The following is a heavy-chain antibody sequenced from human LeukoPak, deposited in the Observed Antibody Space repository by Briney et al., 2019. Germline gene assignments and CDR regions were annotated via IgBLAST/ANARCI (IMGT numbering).Heavy chain of an antibody. CDR2: IKQDGSEK. CDR1: GITFSSHW. V-gene: IGHV3-7*04. Sequence: GGSLRLSCAASGITFSSHWMSWVRQAPGKGLEWVANIKQDGSEKYYVDSVKGRFTISTDNAKNSLYMQMTSLRAEDTAVYYCARGTLRFFARWGQGTLVTVSS. CDR3: ARGTLRFFAR. J-gene: IGHJ5*02. D-gene: IGHD3-16*01.